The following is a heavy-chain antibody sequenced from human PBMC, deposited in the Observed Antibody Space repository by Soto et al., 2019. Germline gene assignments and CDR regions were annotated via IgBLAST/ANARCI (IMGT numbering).Heavy chain of an antibody. Sequence: QVHLVQSGAEVKKPGASVKVSCKGSGYAFTTYGITWVRQAPGQGLEWLGWISAHNGNTNHAQKLQGRVTVTRDTSTSTAYMELRSLRADDTAVYYCARGRYGDYCGQGDLVTVSP. D-gene: IGHD1-1*01. CDR3: ARGRYGDY. CDR1: GYAFTTYG. J-gene: IGHJ4*02. V-gene: IGHV1-18*01. CDR2: ISAHNGNT.